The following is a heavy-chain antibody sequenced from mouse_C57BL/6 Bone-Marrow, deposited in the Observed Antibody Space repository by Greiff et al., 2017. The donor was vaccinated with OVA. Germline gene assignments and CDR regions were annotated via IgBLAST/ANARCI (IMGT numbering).Heavy chain of an antibody. Sequence: EVQLQQSGPELVKPGASVKIPCKASGYTFTDYNMDWVKQSHGKSLEWIGDINPNNGGTIYNQKFKGQATLTVDKSSSTAYMELRSLTSEDTAVYYCARRVYYYGSSPSYWYFDVWGTGTTVTVSS. CDR1: GYTFTDYN. V-gene: IGHV1-18*01. CDR2: INPNNGGT. D-gene: IGHD1-1*01. CDR3: ARRVYYYGSSPSYWYFDV. J-gene: IGHJ1*03.